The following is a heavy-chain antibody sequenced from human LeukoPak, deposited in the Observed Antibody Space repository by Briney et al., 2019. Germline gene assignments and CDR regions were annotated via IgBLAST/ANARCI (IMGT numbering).Heavy chain of an antibody. Sequence: GGSLRLSCAASGFTFSSYAMSWVRQAPGKGLEWDSAISGSGGSTYYADSVKGRFTISRDNSKNTLYLQMNSLRAEDTAVYYCAKGGAYQDLSDFDYWGQGTLVTVSS. CDR1: GFTFSSYA. J-gene: IGHJ4*02. V-gene: IGHV3-23*01. CDR2: ISGSGGST. CDR3: AKGGAYQDLSDFDY. D-gene: IGHD3-16*02.